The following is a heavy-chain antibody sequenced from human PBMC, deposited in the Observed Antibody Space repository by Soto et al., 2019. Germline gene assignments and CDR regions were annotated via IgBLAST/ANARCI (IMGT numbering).Heavy chain of an antibody. CDR3: ACIFSGGYSYGFYYDGMDV. V-gene: IGHV4-39*01. CDR2: IFYSGST. CDR1: GGSISSSSYY. J-gene: IGHJ6*01. D-gene: IGHD5-18*01. Sequence: SETLSLTCTVSGGSISSSSYYWGWIRQPPGKGLEWIGSIFYSGSTYYNPSLKSRVTISVDTSKNQFSLKLSSVTAADTAVYYCACIFSGGYSYGFYYDGMDVLGQGTTVT.